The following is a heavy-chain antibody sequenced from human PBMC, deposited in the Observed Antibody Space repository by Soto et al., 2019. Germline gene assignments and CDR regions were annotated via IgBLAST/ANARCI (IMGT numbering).Heavy chain of an antibody. CDR3: AKDRRPIAVAGAIDN. D-gene: IGHD6-19*01. Sequence: EIQLAESGGGLVQPGRSLRLSCEGSGFRFDDFAMHWVRQPPGKGLEWVSGISWNSGTVAYADSVKGRFTISRDNAKNALHLQLNSLRAEDTSLYYCAKDRRPIAVAGAIDNWGQGTMVTVSS. CDR2: ISWNSGTV. V-gene: IGHV3-9*01. CDR1: GFRFDDFA. J-gene: IGHJ3*02.